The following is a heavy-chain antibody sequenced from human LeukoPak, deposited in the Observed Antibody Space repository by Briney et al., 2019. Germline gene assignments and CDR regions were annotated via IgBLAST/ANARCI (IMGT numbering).Heavy chain of an antibody. V-gene: IGHV3-21*01. CDR1: GFTFSSYA. Sequence: GGSLRLSCAASGFTFSSYAMSWVRQAPGKGLEWVSSISSSSTYIYYADSVKGRFTVSRDNAKNSLYLQMNSLRAEDTAVYFCASQYTSSRIFDDWGQGTLVTVSS. CDR3: ASQYTSSRIFDD. J-gene: IGHJ4*02. D-gene: IGHD6-13*01. CDR2: ISSSSTYI.